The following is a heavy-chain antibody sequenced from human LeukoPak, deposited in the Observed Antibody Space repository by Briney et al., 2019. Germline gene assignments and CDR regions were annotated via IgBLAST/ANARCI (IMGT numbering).Heavy chain of an antibody. D-gene: IGHD3-10*01. Sequence: GGSLRLSRAASGFTFSDYYMSWIRQAPGKGLEWVAFMSSAGRTIYYADSVKGRFTMQMDSLRAEDTAVYYCAKAVYGSGSVAFDIWGQGTMVTVSS. CDR1: GFTFSDYY. CDR3: AKAVYGSGSVAFDI. J-gene: IGHJ3*02. CDR2: MSSAGRTI. V-gene: IGHV3-11*01.